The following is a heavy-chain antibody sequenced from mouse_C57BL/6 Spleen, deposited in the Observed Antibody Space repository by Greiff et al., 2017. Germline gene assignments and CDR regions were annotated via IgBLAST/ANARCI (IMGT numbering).Heavy chain of an antibody. Sequence: VQLQQSGAELAKPGASVKLSCKASGYTFTDYNMDWVKQSHGKSLEWIGDINPNNGGTIYNQKFKGKATLTVDKSSSTAYMELRSLTSEDTAVYYCARNWDGGDYYFDYWGQGTTLTVSS. CDR1: GYTFTDYN. J-gene: IGHJ2*01. D-gene: IGHD4-1*01. CDR2: INPNNGGT. CDR3: ARNWDGGDYYFDY. V-gene: IGHV1-18*01.